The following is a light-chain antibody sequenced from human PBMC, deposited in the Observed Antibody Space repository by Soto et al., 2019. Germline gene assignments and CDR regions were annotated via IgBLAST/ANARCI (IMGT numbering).Light chain of an antibody. J-gene: IGKJ1*01. V-gene: IGKV3-20*01. CDR1: QSVSSSY. Sequence: IVLTHSPGTVSLSPGERATLSCRASQSVSSSYLAWYQQTPGQAPRLLIYGASSRATGIPDRFSGSGSGTDFPLPISRLEPEDFAVYYCQQYSSLSSTFGKGTNVDIK. CDR2: GAS. CDR3: QQYSSLSST.